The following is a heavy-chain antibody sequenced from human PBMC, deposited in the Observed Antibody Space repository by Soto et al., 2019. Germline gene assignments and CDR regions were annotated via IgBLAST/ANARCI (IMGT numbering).Heavy chain of an antibody. J-gene: IGHJ5*01. CDR3: ARGVDTMAFDS. CDR1: GDSLRSGDYY. Sequence: QVQLQESGPGLVKPSQTLSLTCTVSGDSLRSGDYYWSWIRQPQGKGLEWIGYIYNSGSTYYEPSLRSRLTISEDRSKNQVSLRLTAVTAADTDVYYCARGVDTMAFDSWGQGTLVTVSS. D-gene: IGHD2-2*01. CDR2: IYNSGST. V-gene: IGHV4-30-4*01.